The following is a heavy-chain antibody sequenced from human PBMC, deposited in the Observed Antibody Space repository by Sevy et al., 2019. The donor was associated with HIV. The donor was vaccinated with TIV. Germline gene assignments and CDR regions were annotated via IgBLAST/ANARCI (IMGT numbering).Heavy chain of an antibody. CDR1: GGSISSSSYY. J-gene: IGHJ4*02. CDR2: IYYSGST. D-gene: IGHD6-19*01. Sequence: SETLSLTCTVSGGSISSSSYYWGWIRQPPGKGLEWIGSIYYSGSTYYNPSLKSRVTISVDTSKNQFSLKLGSVTAADTAVYYCARQNRTVAGTGFDYWGQGTLVTVSS. CDR3: ARQNRTVAGTGFDY. V-gene: IGHV4-39*01.